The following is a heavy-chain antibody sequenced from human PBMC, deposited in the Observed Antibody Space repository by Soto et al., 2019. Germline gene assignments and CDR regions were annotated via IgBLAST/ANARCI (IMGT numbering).Heavy chain of an antibody. Sequence: SETLSLTCTVSGGSIISYYWSWIRQPPGKGLEWIGYIYYSGSTNYNPSLKSRVTISVDTSKNQFSLKLSSVTAADTAVYYCARERVWTTVTTGVPRLFDYWGQGTLVTVSS. CDR2: IYYSGST. D-gene: IGHD4-17*01. J-gene: IGHJ4*02. CDR1: GGSIISYY. V-gene: IGHV4-59*01. CDR3: ARERVWTTVTTGVPRLFDY.